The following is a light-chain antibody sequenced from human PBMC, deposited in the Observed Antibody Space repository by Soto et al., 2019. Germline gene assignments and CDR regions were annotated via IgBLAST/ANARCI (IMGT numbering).Light chain of an antibody. V-gene: IGKV1-5*01. CDR2: DAS. CDR3: QHYNSYSEA. Sequence: DLHLTQSPSPLSASVGDRVTITCRASQSISSWLAWYQQKPGKAPKLLIYDASSLESGVPSRFSGSGSGTEFTLTISSLQPDDFATYYCQHYNSYSEAFGQGTKVDIK. CDR1: QSISSW. J-gene: IGKJ1*01.